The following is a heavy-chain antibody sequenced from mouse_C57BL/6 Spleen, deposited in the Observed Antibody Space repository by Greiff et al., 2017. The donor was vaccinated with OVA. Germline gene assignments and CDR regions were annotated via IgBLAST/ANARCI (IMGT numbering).Heavy chain of an antibody. CDR1: YFAFMATA. J-gene: IGHJ1*03. Sequence: QSVAELVRPGSSVKLSCKASYFAFMATAMHWVKQRPGHGLEWIGTFNIYSDATEYGQNFKGKATLTANTSSSTAYLELSSLTSEGSAVYDYAGEWDCGSGYGNFDVWGTGTTVTVSS. CDR2: FNIYSDAT. D-gene: IGHD1-1*01. V-gene: IGHV1-49*01. CDR3: AGEWDCGSGYGNFDV.